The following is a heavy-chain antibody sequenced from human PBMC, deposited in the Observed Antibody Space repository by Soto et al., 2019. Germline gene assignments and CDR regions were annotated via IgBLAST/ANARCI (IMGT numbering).Heavy chain of an antibody. CDR2: ISSDGTDS. CDR1: GCDFEAFA. D-gene: IGHD3-22*01. V-gene: IGHV3-43D*04. J-gene: IGHJ5*02. Sequence: XGSLILSCAAAGCDFEAFAMHWVRQAPGRGLDWVSLISSDGTDSYYMDSVRGRFTISRDNGKNSLYLQMDRLRPEDTAFYFCAKALYYYDSSPLDPCGQGALVTVS. CDR3: AKALYYYDSSPLDP.